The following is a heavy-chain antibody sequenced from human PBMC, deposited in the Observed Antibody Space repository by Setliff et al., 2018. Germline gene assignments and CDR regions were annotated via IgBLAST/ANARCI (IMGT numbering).Heavy chain of an antibody. CDR2: IRYDGSSK. V-gene: IGHV3-30*02. Sequence: GGSLRLSCAASGFTFYNYAMHWVRQAPGKGLEWVAVIRYDGSSKYYGDSVKGRFTISRDNSKNTVFLQSNSLRDDDTAVYYCARAPNIFAGNFDFWGQGALVTVSS. D-gene: IGHD2-21*01. CDR3: ARAPNIFAGNFDF. J-gene: IGHJ4*02. CDR1: GFTFYNYA.